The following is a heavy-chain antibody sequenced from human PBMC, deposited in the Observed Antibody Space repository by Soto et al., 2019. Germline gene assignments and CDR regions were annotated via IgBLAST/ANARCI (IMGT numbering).Heavy chain of an antibody. Sequence: EVQLLESGGGLVQPGGSLRLSCAASGFTLSSHVMSWVRQAPGKGLEWVSAVSGGGDSTYYADSVKGRFTISRDDSKNTMYLQVTILRADDTAVYFCAKDSPLCFGALVNYFDSWGQGTLVTVSS. D-gene: IGHD3-10*01. CDR1: GFTLSSHV. CDR2: VSGGGDST. J-gene: IGHJ4*02. V-gene: IGHV3-23*01. CDR3: AKDSPLCFGALVNYFDS.